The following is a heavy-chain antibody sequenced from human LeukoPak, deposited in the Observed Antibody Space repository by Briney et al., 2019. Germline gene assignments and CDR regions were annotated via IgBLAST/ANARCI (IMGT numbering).Heavy chain of an antibody. J-gene: IGHJ4*02. CDR1: GGTFSSYA. Sequence: GASVKVSCKASGGTFSSYAISWVRQAPGQGLEWMGGIIPIFGTANYAQKFQGRVTITADESTSTAYMELSSLRSEDTAVYYCARDRVANNYDSSGTDYWGQGTLVTVSS. D-gene: IGHD3-22*01. CDR3: ARDRVANNYDSSGTDY. CDR2: IIPIFGTA. V-gene: IGHV1-69*13.